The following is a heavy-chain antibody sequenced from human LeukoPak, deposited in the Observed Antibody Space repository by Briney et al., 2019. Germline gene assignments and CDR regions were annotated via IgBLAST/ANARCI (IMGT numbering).Heavy chain of an antibody. CDR2: ISSSGSTI. CDR3: ARVGYSSSWYLIDY. Sequence: SGGSLRLSCAGSGFTFSDYYMSWIRQAPGKGLEWVSYISSSGSTINYADSVKGRFTISRDNAKNSLYLQMNSLRAEDTAVYYCARVGYSSSWYLIDYWGQGTLVTVSS. V-gene: IGHV3-11*01. D-gene: IGHD6-13*01. J-gene: IGHJ4*02. CDR1: GFTFSDYY.